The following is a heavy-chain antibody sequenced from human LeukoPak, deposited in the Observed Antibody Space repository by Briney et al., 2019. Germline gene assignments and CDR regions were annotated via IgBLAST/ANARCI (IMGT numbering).Heavy chain of an antibody. CDR2: ISWNSGTR. J-gene: IGHJ4*02. CDR3: AKASGGYCSSISCYHFDY. CDR1: GFTFDDYA. D-gene: IGHD2-2*01. V-gene: IGHV3-9*01. Sequence: GGSLRLSCAASGFTFDDYAMHWARHAPGKGLEWVSRISWNSGTRRYADSVKGRFTISRDNAKNSLYLQMNGLRAEDTALYYCAKASGGYCSSISCYHFDYWGQGILVTVSS.